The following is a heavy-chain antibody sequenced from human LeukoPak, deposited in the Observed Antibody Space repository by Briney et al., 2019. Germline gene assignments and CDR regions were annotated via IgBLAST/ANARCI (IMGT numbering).Heavy chain of an antibody. Sequence: PSETLSLTCTVSGDSISSSNYYWGWIRQPPGKGLEWIGEINHSGSTNYNPSLKSRVTISVDTSKNQFSLKLSSVTAADTAVYYCARGGRPRKLLGRGYFDYWGQGTLVTVSS. CDR1: GDSISSSNYY. V-gene: IGHV4-39*07. CDR2: INHSGST. CDR3: ARGGRPRKLLGRGYFDY. J-gene: IGHJ4*02. D-gene: IGHD1-26*01.